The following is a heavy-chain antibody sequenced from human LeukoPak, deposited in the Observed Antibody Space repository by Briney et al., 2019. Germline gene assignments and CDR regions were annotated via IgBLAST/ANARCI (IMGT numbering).Heavy chain of an antibody. V-gene: IGHV1-69*05. J-gene: IGHJ6*03. CDR3: ARDPPNDFWSGGHGDYYMDV. D-gene: IGHD3-3*01. CDR2: IIPIFGTA. Sequence: SVKVSCKASGGTFSSYAISWVRQAPGQGLEWMGGIIPIFGTANYAQKFQGRVTITTDESTSTAYMELSSLRSEDTAVYYCARDPPNDFWSGGHGDYYMDVWGKGTTVTASS. CDR1: GGTFSSYA.